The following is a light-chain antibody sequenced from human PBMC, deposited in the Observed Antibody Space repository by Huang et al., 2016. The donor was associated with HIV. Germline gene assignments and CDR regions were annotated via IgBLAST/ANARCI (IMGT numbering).Light chain of an antibody. CDR1: QPLLSTANNKSY. CDR2: WAS. V-gene: IGKV4-1*01. CDR3: QQYYSASIT. Sequence: DIVMTQSPGSLTVSLGERASINCTSSQPLLSTANNKSYLAWYQQKPRQPPKALFYWASNRESVVPERFSGSGSGTDFTLTISSLQAKDVALYYCQQYYSASITFGQGTRVEI. J-gene: IGKJ5*01.